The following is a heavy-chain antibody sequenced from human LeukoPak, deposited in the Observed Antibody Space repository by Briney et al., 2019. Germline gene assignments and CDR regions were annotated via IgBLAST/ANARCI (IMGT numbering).Heavy chain of an antibody. CDR2: ISAYNGNT. D-gene: IGHD2-2*01. Sequence: GASVKVSCKASGYTFTSYGISWVRQAPGQGLEWMGWISAYNGNTNYAQKLQGRVTKTTDTSTSTAYMELRSLRSDDTAVYYCARRYCSSTSCYDAFDIWGQGTMVTVSS. CDR1: GYTFTSYG. CDR3: ARRYCSSTSCYDAFDI. J-gene: IGHJ3*02. V-gene: IGHV1-18*01.